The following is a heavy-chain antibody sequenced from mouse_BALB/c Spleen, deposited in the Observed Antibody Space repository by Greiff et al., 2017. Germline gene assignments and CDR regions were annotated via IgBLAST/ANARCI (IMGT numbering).Heavy chain of an antibody. V-gene: IGHV2-9-2*01. J-gene: IGHJ4*01. Sequence: QVQLKQSGPGLVAPSQSLSITCTVSGFSLTSYDISWIRQPPGKGLEWLGVIWTGGGTNYNSAFMSRLSISKDNSKSQVFLKMNSLQTDDTAIYYCVREGRWLLRPYYAMDYWGQGTSVTVSS. CDR1: GFSLTSYD. CDR2: IWTGGGT. CDR3: VREGRWLLRPYYAMDY. D-gene: IGHD2-3*01.